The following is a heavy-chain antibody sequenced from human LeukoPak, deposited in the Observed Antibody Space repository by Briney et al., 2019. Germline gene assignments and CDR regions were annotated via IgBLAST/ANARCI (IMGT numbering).Heavy chain of an antibody. CDR1: GGSISSSSYY. J-gene: IGHJ4*02. CDR3: AREFSGWYDY. D-gene: IGHD6-19*01. Sequence: SEALSRTCTVSGGSISSSSYYWGWIRQPPGKGLEWIGSIYYSGSTYYNPSLKSRVTISVDTSKNQFSLKLSSVTAADTAVYYCAREFSGWYDYWGQGTLVTVSS. CDR2: IYYSGST. V-gene: IGHV4-39*02.